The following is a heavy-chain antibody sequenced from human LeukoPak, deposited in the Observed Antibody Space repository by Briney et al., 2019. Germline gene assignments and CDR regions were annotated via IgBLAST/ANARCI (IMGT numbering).Heavy chain of an antibody. CDR2: INIGGTNT. CDR1: GFTFNDYY. V-gene: IGHV3-11*01. J-gene: IGHJ5*02. Sequence: KPGGSLRLSCAASGFTFNDYYMIWIRQAPGKGLEWLSYINIGGTNTHYADSVKGRFTISRDNAKKSLYLEMNNLRAEDTAVYYCATDGAGFDTWGQGVLVTVSS. CDR3: ATDGAGFDT.